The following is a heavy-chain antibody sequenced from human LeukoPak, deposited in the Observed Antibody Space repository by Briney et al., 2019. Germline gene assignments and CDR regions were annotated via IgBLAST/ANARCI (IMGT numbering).Heavy chain of an antibody. CDR2: IYTSGTT. V-gene: IGHV4-4*07. Sequence: SETLSLTCTVSGGSISSYYWSWIRQPAGKGLEWIGRIYTSGTTHYNPSLKSRVTMSVDTSKNQFSLKLSSVTAADTAVYYCARGPLRGSSSWYGFDYWGQGTLVTVSS. D-gene: IGHD6-13*01. J-gene: IGHJ4*02. CDR1: GGSISSYY. CDR3: ARGPLRGSSSWYGFDY.